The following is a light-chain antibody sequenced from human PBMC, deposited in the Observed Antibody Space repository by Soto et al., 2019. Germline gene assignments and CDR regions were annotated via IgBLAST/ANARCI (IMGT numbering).Light chain of an antibody. V-gene: IGKV3-15*01. CDR2: GTS. CDR1: QSVGSN. Sequence: EIVMTQSPVTLSVSPGERAALSCRASQSVGSNFAWYQQRPGQAPRVLIYGTSTRATGVPARFSGSGSGTDFTLTISSLQSEDCAVYYCQQYNNWPYTFGQGTRLEIK. CDR3: QQYNNWPYT. J-gene: IGKJ2*01.